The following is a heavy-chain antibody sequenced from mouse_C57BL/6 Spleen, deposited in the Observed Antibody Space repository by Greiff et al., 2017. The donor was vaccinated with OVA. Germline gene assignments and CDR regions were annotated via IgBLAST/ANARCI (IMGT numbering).Heavy chain of an antibody. CDR3: ARSEAPAEVYYAMDY. V-gene: IGHV1-81*01. Sequence: QVQLQQSGAELARPGASVKLSCKASGYTFTSYGISWVKQRTGQGLEWIGEIYPRSGNTYYNEKFKGKATLTADKSSSTAYMELRSLTSEDSAVYFCARSEAPAEVYYAMDYWGQGTSVTVSS. CDR1: GYTFTSYG. CDR2: IYPRSGNT. J-gene: IGHJ4*01.